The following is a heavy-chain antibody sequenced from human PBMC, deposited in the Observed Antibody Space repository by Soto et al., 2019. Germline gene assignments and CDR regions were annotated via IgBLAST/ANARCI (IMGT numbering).Heavy chain of an antibody. CDR2: INQDGSET. CDR3: ARVQASIAARPNPPDY. Sequence: PGGSLRLSCAASGFMFSGYLMSWVRQAPGKGLEWVANINQDGSETYYADSVKGRFTISRDNAKNSLYLQMNSLRAEDTAVYYCARVQASIAARPNPPDYWGQGILVTVSS. CDR1: GFMFSGYL. D-gene: IGHD6-6*01. J-gene: IGHJ4*02. V-gene: IGHV3-7*01.